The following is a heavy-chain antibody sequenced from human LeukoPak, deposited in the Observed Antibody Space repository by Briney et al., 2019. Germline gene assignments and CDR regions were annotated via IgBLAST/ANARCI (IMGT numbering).Heavy chain of an antibody. Sequence: PGASLRLSCAASVFPFSSSAMSWVRQAPGKGLEWVSGLPRSGGDTYYADSVKGRFTISRDNSKNTLHLQMNSLRAEDTAIYYCANAETNTNGLFHCWGQGTLVTVSS. D-gene: IGHD2-8*01. CDR1: VFPFSSSA. V-gene: IGHV3-23*01. CDR3: ANAETNTNGLFHC. CDR2: LPRSGGDT. J-gene: IGHJ4*02.